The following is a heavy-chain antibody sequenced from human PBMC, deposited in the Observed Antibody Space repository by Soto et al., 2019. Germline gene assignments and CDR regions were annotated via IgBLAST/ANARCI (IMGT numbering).Heavy chain of an antibody. D-gene: IGHD2-2*01. Sequence: EVQLLESGGGLVQPGGSLRLSCAASGFTYSSYAMSWVHQAPGKGLEWVSAISGSGGSTYYADSVKGRFTISRDNSKNTLYLQMNSLRAEDTAVYYCSKSCPPPRTPLFDYRGQGTLVTVSS. J-gene: IGHJ4*02. CDR3: SKSCPPPRTPLFDY. CDR1: GFTYSSYA. V-gene: IGHV3-23*01. CDR2: ISGSGGST.